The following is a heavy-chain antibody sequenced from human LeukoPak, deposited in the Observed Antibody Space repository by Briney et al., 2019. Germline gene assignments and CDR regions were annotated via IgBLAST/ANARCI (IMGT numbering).Heavy chain of an antibody. Sequence: GGSLRLSCAASGFTFSSYGMHWVRQAPGKGLEWVGRIKSKTDGGTTDYAAPVKGRFTISRDDSKNTLYLQMNSLKTEDTAVYYCTTLDPPINYSSGYQILRFDYWGQGTLVTVSS. CDR1: GFTFSSYG. D-gene: IGHD6-19*01. J-gene: IGHJ4*02. V-gene: IGHV3-15*01. CDR2: IKSKTDGGTT. CDR3: TTLDPPINYSSGYQILRFDY.